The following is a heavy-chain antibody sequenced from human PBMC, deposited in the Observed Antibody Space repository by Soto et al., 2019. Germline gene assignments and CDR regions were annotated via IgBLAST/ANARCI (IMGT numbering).Heavy chain of an antibody. CDR2: INHSGST. V-gene: IGHV4-34*01. CDR3: ARGRDLLWFGEDYYYYGMDV. J-gene: IGHJ6*02. CDR1: GGSFSGYY. Sequence: QVQLQQWGAGLLKPSETLSLTCAVYGGSFSGYYWSWIRQPPGKGLEWIGEINHSGSTNYNPSLKSRFTISVDTSKNQFSLKLSSVTAADTAVYYCARGRDLLWFGEDYYYYGMDVWGQGTTVTVSS. D-gene: IGHD3-10*01.